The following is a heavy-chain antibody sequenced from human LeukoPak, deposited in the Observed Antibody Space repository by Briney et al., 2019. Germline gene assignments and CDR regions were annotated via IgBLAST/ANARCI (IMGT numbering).Heavy chain of an antibody. CDR2: ISSSSYI. CDR3: ARDLGDYYDSSGLDY. CDR1: GFTFSSYS. V-gene: IGHV3-21*01. Sequence: PGGSLRLSCAASGFTFSSYSMNWVRQAPGKGLEWVSSISSSSYIYYADSVKGRFTISRDNAKNSLYLQMNSLRAEDTAVYYCARDLGDYYDSSGLDYWGQGTLVTVSS. J-gene: IGHJ4*02. D-gene: IGHD3-22*01.